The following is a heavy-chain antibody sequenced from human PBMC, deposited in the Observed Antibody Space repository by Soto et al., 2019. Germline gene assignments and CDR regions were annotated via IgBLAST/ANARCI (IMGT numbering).Heavy chain of an antibody. CDR2: ISSSGSTM. J-gene: IGHJ4*02. V-gene: IGHV3-48*03. CDR1: GFSFSSYE. Sequence: PGGSLRLSCAATGFSFSSYEMNWVRQAPGKGLEWVSYISSSGSTMYYADSVKGRFTISRDNAKDSLYLQMNGLRAEDTAVYYCARDYNSGTRRFDYWGQGTLVTVSS. CDR3: ARDYNSGTRRFDY. D-gene: IGHD6-19*01.